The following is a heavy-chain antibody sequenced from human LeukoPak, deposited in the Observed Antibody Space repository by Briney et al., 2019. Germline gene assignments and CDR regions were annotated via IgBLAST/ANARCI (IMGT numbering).Heavy chain of an antibody. D-gene: IGHD2-15*01. J-gene: IGHJ4*02. CDR1: GYTFTSKG. CDR3: ARDFRGYCSGGSCPTYY. V-gene: IGHV1-18*01. CDR2: ISPYNGNT. Sequence: ASVKVSCKASGYTFTSKGTSWLRQPPGQGLGGRGWISPYNGNTNYAQKLQGRVTMTTDTSTSTAYMELRSLRSDDTAVYYCARDFRGYCSGGSCPTYYWGQGTLVTVSS.